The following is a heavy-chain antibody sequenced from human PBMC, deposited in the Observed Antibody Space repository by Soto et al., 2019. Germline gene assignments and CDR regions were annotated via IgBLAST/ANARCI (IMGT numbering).Heavy chain of an antibody. D-gene: IGHD1-26*01. Sequence: QVQLQQWGAGLLKPSETLSLTCAVYGGSFSGYYWCWIRQPPGKGLEWIGEINHSGSANYNPSLNSRVTISVDTSKNQFSLKLSSVTAADTAVYYCARGRAIVGATRNFDYWGQGTLVTVSS. CDR1: GGSFSGYY. CDR3: ARGRAIVGATRNFDY. CDR2: INHSGSA. V-gene: IGHV4-34*01. J-gene: IGHJ4*02.